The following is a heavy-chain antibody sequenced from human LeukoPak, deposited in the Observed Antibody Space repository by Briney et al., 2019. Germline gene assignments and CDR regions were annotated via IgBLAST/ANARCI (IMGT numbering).Heavy chain of an antibody. CDR2: SIPIFGTA. J-gene: IGHJ6*04. CDR3: ARDRYYYGSGSLMDV. Sequence: ASVKVSCKASRGTFSSYVISGVRQAPGQGLEWMGGSIPIFGTANYAQKFQGRVTITADKSTSTAYMELSSLRSEDTAVYYCARDRYYYGSGSLMDVWGKGTTVTVSS. D-gene: IGHD3-10*01. V-gene: IGHV1-69*06. CDR1: RGTFSSYV.